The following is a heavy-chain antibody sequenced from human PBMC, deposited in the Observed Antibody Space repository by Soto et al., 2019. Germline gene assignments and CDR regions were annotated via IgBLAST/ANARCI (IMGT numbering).Heavy chain of an antibody. J-gene: IGHJ4*02. D-gene: IGHD3-3*01. CDR3: ARSIRDDFWSGPSFDD. V-gene: IGHV1-2*02. Sequence: QVQLVQSGAEVKKPGASVKVSCKASGYTFTGYYMHWVRQAPGQGLEWMGWINPNIGGTNYAQKFQGRVTMTRDTPISTADRELSRQRSDDTDVHYCARSIRDDFWSGPSFDDWGEGTLVSVST. CDR1: GYTFTGYY. CDR2: INPNIGGT.